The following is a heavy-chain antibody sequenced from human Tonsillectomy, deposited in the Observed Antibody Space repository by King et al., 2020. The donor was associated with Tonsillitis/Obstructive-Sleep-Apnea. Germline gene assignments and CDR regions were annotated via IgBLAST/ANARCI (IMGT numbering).Heavy chain of an antibody. CDR1: GGSFSGYN. V-gene: IGHV4-34*01. Sequence: VQLQQWGAGLLKPSETLSLTCAVYGGSFSGYNWTWIRQPPGKGLEWSGEINHSGSTTYDPSLKSRVTISLDTSKNQFSLKLSSVTAADTAVYYCAGQNLWGYYFDYWGQGTPVTVSS. D-gene: IGHD7-27*01. CDR2: INHSGST. J-gene: IGHJ4*02. CDR3: AGQNLWGYYFDY.